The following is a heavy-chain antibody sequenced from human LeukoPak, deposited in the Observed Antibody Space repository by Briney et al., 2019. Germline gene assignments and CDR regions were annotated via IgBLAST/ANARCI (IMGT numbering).Heavy chain of an antibody. CDR2: ISGSGVST. V-gene: IGHV3-23*01. CDR1: GFTFSSYA. CDR3: ARVSFCPRCHFDY. J-gene: IGHJ4*02. Sequence: GGSLRLSCAASGFTFSSYAMSWVRQAPGKGLEWVSAISGSGVSTYYADSVKGRFTISRDNSKNTLYLQLNSLRAEDTAVYYCARVSFCPRCHFDYWGQGTLVTVSS. D-gene: IGHD2/OR15-2a*01.